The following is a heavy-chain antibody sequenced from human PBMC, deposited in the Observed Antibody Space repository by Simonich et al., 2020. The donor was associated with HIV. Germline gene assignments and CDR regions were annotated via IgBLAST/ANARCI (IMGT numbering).Heavy chain of an antibody. D-gene: IGHD6-6*01. Sequence: QVQLVQSGAEVMQPGASVKVSCKASGYTFSDHYMHWVRQAPGQGLEWMGRINPNSGGTNYAQKFQGRVTMTRDTSISTTYMELSRLRLDDTAMYYCARPSFYSSSSPYYYYGMDVWGQGTTVTVSS. CDR3: ARPSFYSSSSPYYYYGMDV. V-gene: IGHV1-2*06. CDR2: INPNSGGT. CDR1: GYTFSDHY. J-gene: IGHJ6*02.